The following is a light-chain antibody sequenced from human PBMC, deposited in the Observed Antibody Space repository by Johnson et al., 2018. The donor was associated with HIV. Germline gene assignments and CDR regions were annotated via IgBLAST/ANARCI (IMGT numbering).Light chain of an antibody. J-gene: IGLJ1*01. CDR1: RSNTGRNY. CDR2: DNN. V-gene: IGLV1-51*01. CDR3: GTWDSSLSANYV. Sequence: QSVLTQPPSVSAAPGQRVTIYCSGSRSNTGRNYASWYQHLPGTAPKILIYDNNKRPPGIPDRFSGSKSGTSATLGITGLQPGDKADYYCGTWDSSLSANYVFGTCTKVTVL.